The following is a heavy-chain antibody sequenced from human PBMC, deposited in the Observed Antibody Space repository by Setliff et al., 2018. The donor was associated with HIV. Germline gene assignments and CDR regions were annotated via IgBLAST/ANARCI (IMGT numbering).Heavy chain of an antibody. Sequence: SETLSLTCAVSNYSISSGYYWGWIRQSPGKGLEWIGSMYHSESTYSNPSLKSRVTMSIDTSKNQLSLKLRSVTAADTAVYYCARATTTPIAGMLAPPPGYWGQGTLVTSPQ. D-gene: IGHD6-13*01. V-gene: IGHV4-38-2*01. J-gene: IGHJ4*02. CDR3: ARATTTPIAGMLAPPPGY. CDR1: NYSISSGYY. CDR2: MYHSEST.